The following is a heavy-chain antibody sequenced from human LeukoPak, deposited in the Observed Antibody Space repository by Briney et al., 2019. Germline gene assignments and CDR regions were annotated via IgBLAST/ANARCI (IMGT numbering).Heavy chain of an antibody. J-gene: IGHJ6*02. Sequence: SETLSLTCTVSGGSISSGGYYWSWIRQHPGKGLEWIGYIYYSGSTYYNPSLKSRVTISVDTSKNQFSLKLSSVTAADTAVYYCARVSIFCSSTSCYYYYYGMDVWGQGTTVTVSS. V-gene: IGHV4-31*03. CDR2: IYYSGST. D-gene: IGHD2-2*01. CDR3: ARVSIFCSSTSCYYYYYGMDV. CDR1: GGSISSGGYY.